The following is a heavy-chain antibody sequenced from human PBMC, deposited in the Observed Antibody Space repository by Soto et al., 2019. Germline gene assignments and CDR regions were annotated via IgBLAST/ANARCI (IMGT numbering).Heavy chain of an antibody. CDR1: GYTLTELS. CDR3: ATVTGTDNAFDI. V-gene: IGHV1-24*01. J-gene: IGHJ3*02. CDR2: FDPEDGET. Sequence: ASVKVSCKVSGYTLTELSMHWVRQAPGKGLEWMGGFDPEDGETIYAQKFQGRVTMTEDTSTDTAYMELSSLRSEDTAVYYCATVTGTDNAFDIWGQGTMVTVSS. D-gene: IGHD1-7*01.